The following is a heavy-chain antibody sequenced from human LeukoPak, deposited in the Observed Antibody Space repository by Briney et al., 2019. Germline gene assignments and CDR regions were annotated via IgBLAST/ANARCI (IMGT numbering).Heavy chain of an antibody. V-gene: IGHV4-61*02. J-gene: IGHJ4*02. D-gene: IGHD6-6*01. CDR2: MHTSGST. CDR3: ARGVAPRRFDY. CDR1: GGSISSSSYY. Sequence: SETLSLTCTVSGGSISSSSYYWNWIRQPAGRGLEWIGRMHTSGSTNYHPSLKSRVTMSVDTSKNQLSLKLTSVTAADTAVYYCARGVAPRRFDYWGQGTLVTVSS.